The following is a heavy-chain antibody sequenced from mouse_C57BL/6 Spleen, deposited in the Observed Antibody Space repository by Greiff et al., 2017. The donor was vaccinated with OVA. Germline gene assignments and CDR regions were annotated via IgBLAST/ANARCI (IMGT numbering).Heavy chain of an antibody. CDR2: ISYSGST. V-gene: IGHV3-8*01. D-gene: IGHD4-1*01. CDR1: GYSITSDY. CDR3: ARLNWDGYWYFDV. J-gene: IGHJ1*03. Sequence: EVKLMESGPGLAKPSQTLSLTCSVTGYSITSDYWNWIRKFPGNKLEYMGYISYSGSTYYNPSLKSRISITRDTSKNQYYLQLNSVTTEDTATYSCARLNWDGYWYFDVWGTGTTVTVSS.